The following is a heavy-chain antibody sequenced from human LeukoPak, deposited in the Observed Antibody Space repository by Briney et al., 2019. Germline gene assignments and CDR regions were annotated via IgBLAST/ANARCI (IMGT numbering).Heavy chain of an antibody. CDR1: GYTFTSYY. Sequence: GASVTVSCTASGYTFTSYYMHWVRQAPGQGLEWMGIINPSGGSTSYAQKFQGRVTMTRDTSTSTVYMELSSLRSEDTAVYYCASYSSSHTSGYYGMDVWGQGTTVTVSS. V-gene: IGHV1-46*01. CDR3: ASYSSSHTSGYYGMDV. CDR2: INPSGGST. D-gene: IGHD6-6*01. J-gene: IGHJ6*02.